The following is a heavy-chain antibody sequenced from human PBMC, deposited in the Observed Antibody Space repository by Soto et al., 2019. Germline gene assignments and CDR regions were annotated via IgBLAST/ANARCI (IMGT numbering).Heavy chain of an antibody. D-gene: IGHD2-8*01. Sequence: EVQLLESGGGLVQPGGSLRLSCAASGFTFSSYAMSWVRQAPGKGLEWVSVISGSGVSTYYADSVKGRFTISRDKSKNTLYLEMNSLRAEDTAVYFCAKDMEMTGSCTNGLCWMLDYWGPGTLVTVSS. CDR1: GFTFSSYA. CDR2: ISGSGVST. CDR3: AKDMEMTGSCTNGLCWMLDY. J-gene: IGHJ4*02. V-gene: IGHV3-23*01.